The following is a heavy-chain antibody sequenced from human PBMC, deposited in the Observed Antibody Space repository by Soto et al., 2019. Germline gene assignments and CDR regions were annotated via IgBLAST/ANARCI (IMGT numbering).Heavy chain of an antibody. CDR1: GFTVSRHG. J-gene: IGHJ4*02. D-gene: IGHD1-7*01. V-gene: IGHV3-33*01. Sequence: QVQMVESGGGVVQPGVSLRLSCAASGFTVSRHGMHWVRQAPGNGLEWVAVIWYDGSNRYYADSVKGRLTISKDNSKNTLYQEMNTLRPEDTAIYYCAAATTWNFHFPYWGQGTQVTVSS. CDR2: IWYDGSNR. CDR3: AAATTWNFHFPY.